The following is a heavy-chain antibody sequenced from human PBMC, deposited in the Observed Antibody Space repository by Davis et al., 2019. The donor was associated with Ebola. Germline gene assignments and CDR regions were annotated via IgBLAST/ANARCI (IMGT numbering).Heavy chain of an antibody. Sequence: AASVKVSCKASGFTFPTSAVQWVRQARRQRLEWIGWIVIGSGHTTYAQKFQERVTITRDMSANTAYMELSRLRSEDTAVYYCAAWVLGYCTSSSCYTSYNWFDPWGQGTLVTVSS. CDR3: AAWVLGYCTSSSCYTSYNWFDP. V-gene: IGHV1-58*01. CDR2: IVIGSGHT. D-gene: IGHD2-15*01. CDR1: GFTFPTSA. J-gene: IGHJ5*02.